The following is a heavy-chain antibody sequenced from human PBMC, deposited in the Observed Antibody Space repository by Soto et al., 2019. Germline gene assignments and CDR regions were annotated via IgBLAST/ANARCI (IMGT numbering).Heavy chain of an antibody. D-gene: IGHD1-26*01. CDR2: VYFSGST. CDR1: GDSISRSY. Sequence: QLQLQESGPGLVKPSETLSLTCTVSGDSISRSYWSWIRQPPGKGLEWLGYVYFSGSTIYNPSLTSRLTISVDKSRNQFSLKLRSVTAADTAVYYCARLDQYRLGSLDFWGQGTLVTVSS. J-gene: IGHJ4*02. CDR3: ARLDQYRLGSLDF. V-gene: IGHV4-59*01.